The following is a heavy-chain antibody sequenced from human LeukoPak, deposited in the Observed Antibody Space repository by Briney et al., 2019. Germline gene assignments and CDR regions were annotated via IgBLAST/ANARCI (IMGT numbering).Heavy chain of an antibody. J-gene: IGHJ4*02. V-gene: IGHV4-39*07. CDR3: ARDSRSSGWYYFDY. CDR2: IYYSGST. CDR1: GGSISSSSNY. D-gene: IGHD6-19*01. Sequence: PSETLSLTCTVSGGSISSSSNYWGWIRQPPGKGLEWIGSIYYSGSTYYNPSLKSRVTISVDKSKNQFSLKLSSVTAADTAVYYCARDSRSSGWYYFDYWGQGTLVTVSS.